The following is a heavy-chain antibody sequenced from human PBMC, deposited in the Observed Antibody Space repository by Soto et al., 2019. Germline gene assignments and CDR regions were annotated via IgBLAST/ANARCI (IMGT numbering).Heavy chain of an antibody. CDR2: IIPIFGTA. CDR1: GGTFSSYA. Sequence: GASVKVSCKASGGTFSSYAISWVRQAPGQGLEWMGGIIPIFGTANYAQKFQGRVTITADESTSTAYMELSSLRSEDTAVYYCARELGQSPSNNWFDPWGQGTLVTVSS. CDR3: ARELGQSPSNNWFDP. V-gene: IGHV1-69*13. D-gene: IGHD3-16*01. J-gene: IGHJ5*02.